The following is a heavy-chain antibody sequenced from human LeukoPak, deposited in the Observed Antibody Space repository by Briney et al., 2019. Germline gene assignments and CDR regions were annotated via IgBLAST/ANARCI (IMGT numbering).Heavy chain of an antibody. D-gene: IGHD3-16*02. Sequence: PSETLSLTCAVYGGSFSGYYWSWIRQPPGKGLEWIGDINHIGSTNYNPHLKRRVTISVVTSKNQFSLKLSSVTAADTAVYYCARSGTFRVYDYVWGSYRLDYWGQGTLVTVSS. CDR3: ARSGTFRVYDYVWGSYRLDY. V-gene: IGHV4-34*01. CDR1: GGSFSGYY. CDR2: INHIGST. J-gene: IGHJ4*02.